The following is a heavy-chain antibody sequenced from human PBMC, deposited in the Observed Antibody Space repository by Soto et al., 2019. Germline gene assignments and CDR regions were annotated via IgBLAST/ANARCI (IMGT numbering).Heavy chain of an antibody. CDR3: ARSQGSSTSLEIYYYYYYGMDV. V-gene: IGHV1-69*01. CDR2: IIPISETT. CDR1: GGTFSSYA. Sequence: QVQLVQSVAEVQKPGSSVKVSCKASGGTFSSYAISWVRQAPGQGLEWMGGIIPISETTNYAQKFQGRVTITADESKSTAYMELSSLRSEDTAVYYCARSQGSSTSLEIYYYYYYGMDVWGQGTTVTVSS. D-gene: IGHD2-2*01. J-gene: IGHJ6*02.